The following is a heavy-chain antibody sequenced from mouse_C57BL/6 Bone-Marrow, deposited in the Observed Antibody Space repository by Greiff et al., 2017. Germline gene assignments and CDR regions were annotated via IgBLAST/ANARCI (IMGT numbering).Heavy chain of an antibody. CDR3: ARETMITTIYYYAMDY. CDR2: ILPGSGST. V-gene: IGHV1-9*01. D-gene: IGHD2-4*01. J-gene: IGHJ4*01. Sequence: QVQLQQSGAELMKPGASVKLSCKATGYTFTGYWIEWVKQRPGHGLEWIGEILPGSGSTNYNEKFKGKATFTADTSSNTAYMQLSSLTTEDYAIYYCARETMITTIYYYAMDYWGQGTSVTVSS. CDR1: GYTFTGYW.